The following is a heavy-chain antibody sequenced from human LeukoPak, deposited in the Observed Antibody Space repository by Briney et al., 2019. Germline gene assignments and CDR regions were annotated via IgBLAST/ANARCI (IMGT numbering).Heavy chain of an antibody. V-gene: IGHV4-59*01. CDR2: IYYSGST. CDR3: ARDRGTMIADY. CDR1: GGSISSYY. Sequence: PSETLSLTCTVSGGSISSYYWSWIRQPPGKGLEWIGYIYYSGSTNYNPSLKSRVTISVDTSKNQFSLKLSSVTAADTAVYYCARDRGTMIADYWGQGTLVTVSS. J-gene: IGHJ4*02. D-gene: IGHD3-22*01.